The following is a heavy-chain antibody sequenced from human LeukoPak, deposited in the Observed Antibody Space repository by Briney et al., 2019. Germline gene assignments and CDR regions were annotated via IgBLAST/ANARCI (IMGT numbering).Heavy chain of an antibody. D-gene: IGHD3-9*01. CDR1: GFTFSSYG. Sequence: GGSLRLTCADSGFTFSSYGMSWVRQAPGKGLEWVANIKQDGSEKYYVDSVKGRFTISRDNAKNSLYLQMNSLRAEDTALYYCARDSADNLDWGQGTLVTVSS. CDR2: IKQDGSEK. J-gene: IGHJ4*02. V-gene: IGHV3-7*01. CDR3: ARDSADNLD.